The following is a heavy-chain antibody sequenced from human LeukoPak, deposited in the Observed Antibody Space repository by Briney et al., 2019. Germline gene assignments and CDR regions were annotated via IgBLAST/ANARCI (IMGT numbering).Heavy chain of an antibody. CDR1: GGSISSGDYY. Sequence: SGTLSLTCTVSGGSISSGDYYWSWIRQPPGKGLEWIGYIYYSGSTYYNPSLKSRVTISVDTSKNQFSLKLSSVTAADTAVYYCARGGYSYGYDFDYWGQGTLVTVSS. D-gene: IGHD5-18*01. V-gene: IGHV4-30-4*01. J-gene: IGHJ4*02. CDR3: ARGGYSYGYDFDY. CDR2: IYYSGST.